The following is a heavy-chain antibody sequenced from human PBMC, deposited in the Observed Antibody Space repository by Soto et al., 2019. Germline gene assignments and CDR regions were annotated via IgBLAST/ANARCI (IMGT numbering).Heavy chain of an antibody. V-gene: IGHV1-18*01. Sequence: GASVKVSCKASGYIFTSFGISWVRQAPGQGLEWMGWISAYNGNTNYAQKLQGRVTMTTDTSTNTAYMELRSLRSGDTAVYYCARDVGYTSSPTWFDPWGQGTLVTVSS. CDR1: GYIFTSFG. D-gene: IGHD6-13*01. CDR3: ARDVGYTSSPTWFDP. CDR2: ISAYNGNT. J-gene: IGHJ5*02.